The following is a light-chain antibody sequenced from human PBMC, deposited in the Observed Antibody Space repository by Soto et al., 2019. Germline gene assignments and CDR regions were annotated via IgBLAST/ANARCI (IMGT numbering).Light chain of an antibody. J-gene: IGKJ5*01. CDR1: QSLSNW. CDR2: DAS. V-gene: IGKV1-5*01. CDR3: QHTNNFHFT. Sequence: DIQMTQSPSTLCASVGDRVTSTYRASQSLSNWLAWYQQKPGKAPKLLIYDASSLETGVPSRFSGSGSGTEFTLTINSLQPEDFATYYCQHTNNFHFTFGQGTRLEIK.